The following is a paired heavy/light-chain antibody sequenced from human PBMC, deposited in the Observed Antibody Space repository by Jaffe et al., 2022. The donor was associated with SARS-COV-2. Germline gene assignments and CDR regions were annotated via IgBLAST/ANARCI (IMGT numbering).Heavy chain of an antibody. V-gene: IGHV3-48*01. J-gene: IGHJ4*02. CDR3: AIPPWYGGNLDSDY. Sequence: EVQLVESGGGLVQPGGSLRLSCAASGFTFSTYSMNWVRQAPGEGLEWVSYISSGSSTIYYADSVKGRFTISRDNAKNSLYLQMNSLRAEDTAVYYCAIPPWYGGNLDSDYWGQGTLVTVSS. CDR1: GFTFSTYS. D-gene: IGHD2-21*02. CDR2: ISSGSSTI.
Light chain of an antibody. J-gene: IGKJ2*01. CDR2: AAS. CDR3: QQSYSPPYT. Sequence: DIQMTQSPSSLSASVGDRLTITCRASQSVYSSLYWYQQKPGKAPKLLIYAASSLQGGVPSRFSGSGSGTDFTLTISSLQPEDFATYYCQQSYSPPYTFGQGTKLEIK. V-gene: IGKV1-39*01. CDR1: QSVYSS.